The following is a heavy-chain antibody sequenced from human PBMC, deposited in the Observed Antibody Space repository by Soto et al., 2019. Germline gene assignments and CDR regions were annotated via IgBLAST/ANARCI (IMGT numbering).Heavy chain of an antibody. J-gene: IGHJ3*02. V-gene: IGHV3-43*01. CDR3: AKNGIAVAGDAFDI. CDR2: ISWDGGST. CDR1: GFTFDDYT. Sequence: EVQLVESGGVVVQPGGSLRLSCAASGFTFDDYTMHWVRQAPGKGLEWVSLISWDGGSTYYADSVKGRFTISRDNSKNYLYLQMNSLRTEDTALYYCAKNGIAVAGDAFDIWGQGTMVTVSS. D-gene: IGHD6-19*01.